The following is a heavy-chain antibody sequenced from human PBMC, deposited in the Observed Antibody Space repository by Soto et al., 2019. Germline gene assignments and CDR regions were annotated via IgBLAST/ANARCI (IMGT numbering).Heavy chain of an antibody. J-gene: IGHJ4*02. CDR2: TYWDDDN. CDR3: AHRRGGYNWDDGYFDF. V-gene: IGHV2-5*02. CDR1: GFSISTSGVG. D-gene: IGHD1-20*01. Sequence: SGPTLVNPTQTLTLTCPFSGFSISTSGVGVGWIRQPPGKALEWLAFTYWDDDNRYNPSLKSRLTVAKDTSKSLVVLLMTNLDPVDTATYYCAHRRGGYNWDDGYFDFWGQGILVTVSS.